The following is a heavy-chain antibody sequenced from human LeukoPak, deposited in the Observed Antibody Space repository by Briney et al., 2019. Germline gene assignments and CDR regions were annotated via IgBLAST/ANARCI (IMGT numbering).Heavy chain of an antibody. CDR2: INAGNGNT. J-gene: IGHJ4*02. V-gene: IGHV1-3*03. Sequence: ASVKVSCKASGYTFTSYAMHWVRQAPGQRLEWMGRINAGNGNTKYSQEFQGRVTITRDTSASTAYMELSSLRSEDMAVYYCARGIAAAGTQIGDYWGQGTLVTVSS. D-gene: IGHD6-13*01. CDR1: GYTFTSYA. CDR3: ARGIAAAGTQIGDY.